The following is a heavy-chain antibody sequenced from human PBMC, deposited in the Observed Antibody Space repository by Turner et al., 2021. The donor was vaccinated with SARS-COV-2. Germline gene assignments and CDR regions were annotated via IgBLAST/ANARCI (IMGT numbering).Heavy chain of an antibody. CDR2: IRGSSGTT. CDR3: AKDQTVATLDYYYSMDV. D-gene: IGHD4-17*01. Sequence: EVQLLESGGGLVQPGGSLRLSRVATGFTFGCYAMSWVRQAPGKGLEWASAIRGSSGTTYYADSVKGQFTISRDNSKNTLYLQMNSLRAEDTALYYCAKDQTVATLDYYYSMDVWGQGTTVTVSS. J-gene: IGHJ6*02. CDR1: GFTFGCYA. V-gene: IGHV3-23*01.